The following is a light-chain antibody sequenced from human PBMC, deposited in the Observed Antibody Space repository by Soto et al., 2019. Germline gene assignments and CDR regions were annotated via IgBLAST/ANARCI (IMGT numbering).Light chain of an antibody. J-gene: IGKJ1*01. CDR2: DAS. CDR1: QSVNSW. Sequence: DIQMTQSPSSLSASPGDRVTITCRASQSVNSWLAWYQQRPGKAPKLLIYDASTLESGVPSRFSGSGYETDFNLTISSLQPEDFATYSCQQSNSITWTFGQGTKVDIK. CDR3: QQSNSITWT. V-gene: IGKV1-5*01.